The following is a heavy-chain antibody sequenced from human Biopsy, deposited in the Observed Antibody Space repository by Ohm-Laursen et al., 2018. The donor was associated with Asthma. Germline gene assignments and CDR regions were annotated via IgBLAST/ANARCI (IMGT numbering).Heavy chain of an antibody. J-gene: IGHJ6*02. Sequence: SETLSFTCDVSPGSFSGFFWTWIRQSPGKGLEWIGETNERGVTNNNPSLKSRVIISIDTYWNRVSLKLTSVTAADTAVYYCARGPELDVWGQGTTVTVSS. CDR3: ARGPELDV. V-gene: IGHV4-34*01. CDR1: PGSFSGFF. CDR2: TNERGVT.